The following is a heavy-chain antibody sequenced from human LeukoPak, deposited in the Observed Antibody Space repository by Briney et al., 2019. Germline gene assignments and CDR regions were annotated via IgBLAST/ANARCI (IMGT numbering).Heavy chain of an antibody. V-gene: IGHV3-7*03. Sequence: GGSLRLSCAASGFTFSSYWMSWVRQAPGKGLEWVATIKQAGSEKYYVDSVKGRFTISRDNAKNSLYLQMNSLRVEDTAVYYCARGNPGGEFYWGQGTLVTVSS. CDR3: ARGNPGGEFY. CDR1: GFTFSSYW. D-gene: IGHD1-14*01. J-gene: IGHJ4*02. CDR2: IKQAGSEK.